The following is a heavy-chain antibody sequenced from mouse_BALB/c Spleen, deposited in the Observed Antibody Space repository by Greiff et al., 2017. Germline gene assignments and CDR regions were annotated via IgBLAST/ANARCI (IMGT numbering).Heavy chain of an antibody. CDR1: GFSLTSYG. CDR2: IWAGGST. CDR3: ARDGYYGNYDYAMDY. D-gene: IGHD2-1*01. Sequence: VQLQQSGPGLVAPSQSLSITCTVSGFSLTSYGVHWVRQPPGKGLEWLGVIWAGGSTNYNSALMSRLSISKDNSKSQVFLKMNSLQTDDTARYYCARDGYYGNYDYAMDYWGQGTSVTVSS. J-gene: IGHJ4*01. V-gene: IGHV2-9*02.